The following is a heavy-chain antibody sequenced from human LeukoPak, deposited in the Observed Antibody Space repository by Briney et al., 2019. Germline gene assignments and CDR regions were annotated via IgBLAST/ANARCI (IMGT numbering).Heavy chain of an antibody. Sequence: GGSLRLSCAASGFTFSSYDMHWVRQATGKGLEWVSAIGTAGDTYYPGSVKGRFTISRENAKNSLYLQMNSLRAGDTAVYYCARARWTGHLSPPHFDYWRQGTLVTVSS. D-gene: IGHD3/OR15-3a*01. J-gene: IGHJ4*02. CDR3: ARARWTGHLSPPHFDY. CDR2: IGTAGDT. V-gene: IGHV3-13*01. CDR1: GFTFSSYD.